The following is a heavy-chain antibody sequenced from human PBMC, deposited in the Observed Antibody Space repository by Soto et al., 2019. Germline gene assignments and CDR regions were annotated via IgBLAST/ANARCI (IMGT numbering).Heavy chain of an antibody. CDR3: ARQFAGFYFDTSGYYYPFDH. V-gene: IGHV4-39*01. CDR2: IHYTEET. D-gene: IGHD3-22*01. J-gene: IGHJ5*02. Sequence: SETLSLTCTVSGGSISSTSYYWGWIRQPPGKGLEWIGFIHYTEETYYNPSLESRVTMSIDTSKNQFSLKLRSVTAADTAVYYCARQFAGFYFDTSGYYYPFDHWGQGILVTVSS. CDR1: GGSISSTSYY.